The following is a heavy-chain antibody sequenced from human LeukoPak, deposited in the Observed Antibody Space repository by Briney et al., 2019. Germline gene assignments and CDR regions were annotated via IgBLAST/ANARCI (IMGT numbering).Heavy chain of an antibody. D-gene: IGHD3-10*01. J-gene: IGHJ4*02. CDR1: GFTFSNYA. V-gene: IGHV3-23*01. Sequence: GRSLRLSCAASGFTFSNYAMTWVRQAPGEGLEWVSSLSGRGDNTFYADSVKGRFTISRDNSENTLHLQMNSLRAEDTAVYYCAKAYYYGSGSYYVAFDCWGQGTLVTVSS. CDR3: AKAYYYGSGSYYVAFDC. CDR2: LSGRGDNT.